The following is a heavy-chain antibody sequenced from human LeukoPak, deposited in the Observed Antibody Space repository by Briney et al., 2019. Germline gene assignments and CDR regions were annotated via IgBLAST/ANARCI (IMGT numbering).Heavy chain of an antibody. CDR3: TRSSIVVKFDT. CDR2: IRSKAYGGTT. J-gene: IGHJ5*02. Sequence: GGSLRLSCTPSGFTFSDYAMTWVRQAPGKGLEWVGFIRSKAYGGTTEYAASVKGRFTISRDDSKSIAYLQMNSLKTEDTAVYYCTRSSIVVKFDTWGQGTLVTVSS. D-gene: IGHD3-22*01. V-gene: IGHV3-49*04. CDR1: GFTFSDYA.